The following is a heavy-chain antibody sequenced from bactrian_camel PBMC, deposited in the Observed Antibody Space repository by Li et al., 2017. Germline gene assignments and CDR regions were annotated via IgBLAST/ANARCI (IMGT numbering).Heavy chain of an antibody. J-gene: IGHJ4*01. Sequence: HVQLVESGGDSVKAGESLGLSCTASGYKEIGAFAAWFRQAPGKGVEWVASKHVDGTVTDYEDSVKGRFTIARDSTENAVRLQMSSLKPEDTAMYYCAAYLKGRRATCTYDSLLLSDSGQGTQVTVS. CDR3: AAYLKGRRATCTYDSLLLSD. D-gene: IGHD2*01. CDR2: KHVDGTVT. V-gene: IGHV3S6*01. CDR1: GYKEIGAF.